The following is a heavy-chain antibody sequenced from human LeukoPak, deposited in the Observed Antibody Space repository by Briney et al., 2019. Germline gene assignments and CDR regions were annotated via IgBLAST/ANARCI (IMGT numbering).Heavy chain of an antibody. CDR1: GGTFSSYA. CDR2: IIPIFGTA. Sequence: ASVKVSCKASGGTFSSYAISWVRQAPGQGLEWMGGIIPIFGTANYAQKFQGRVTITTDESTSTAYMELSSLRSEDTAVYYCARAGGEYCSSTSRYPTGAFDIWGQGTMVTVSS. CDR3: ARAGGEYCSSTSRYPTGAFDI. J-gene: IGHJ3*02. V-gene: IGHV1-69*05. D-gene: IGHD2-2*01.